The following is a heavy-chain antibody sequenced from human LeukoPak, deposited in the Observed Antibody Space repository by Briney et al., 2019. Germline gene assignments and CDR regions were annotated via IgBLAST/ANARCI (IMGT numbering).Heavy chain of an antibody. J-gene: IGHJ2*01. Sequence: SETLSLPCAVYGGSVSGYYWSWIRQPPGKGLEWIGEINHSGSTNYNPSLKSRVTISVDTSKDQFSLKLSSVTAADTAVYYCARTYGSSGLGYFDHWGRGTLVTVSS. V-gene: IGHV4-34*01. CDR1: GGSVSGYY. CDR2: INHSGST. D-gene: IGHD6-13*01. CDR3: ARTYGSSGLGYFDH.